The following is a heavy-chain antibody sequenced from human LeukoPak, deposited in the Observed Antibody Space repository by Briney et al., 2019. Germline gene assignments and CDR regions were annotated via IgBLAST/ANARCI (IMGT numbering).Heavy chain of an antibody. CDR3: AREPCSSTSCYYNWFDP. D-gene: IGHD2-2*01. CDR1: GGSISSGGYY. J-gene: IGHJ5*02. Sequence: SETLSLTCTVSGGSISSGGYYWSWIRQHPGKGLEWIGYIYYSGSTYYNPSLKSRVTISVDTSKNQFSLKLSSVTAADTAVYYCAREPCSSTSCYYNWFDPWGQGTLVTVSS. V-gene: IGHV4-31*03. CDR2: IYYSGST.